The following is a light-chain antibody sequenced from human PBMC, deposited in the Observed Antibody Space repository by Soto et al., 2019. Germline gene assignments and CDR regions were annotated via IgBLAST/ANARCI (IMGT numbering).Light chain of an antibody. J-gene: IGKJ2*01. CDR3: QQYGTSPYT. CDR2: DAA. V-gene: IGKV3-20*01. CDR1: QSFISTY. Sequence: ETVLTQSPGTLSLSPGERATLSCRASQSFISTYLAWYQQKPGQAPRLLIFDAASRAPGIPDRFIGSGSGTDFTLTISRLEPEDFAVYFCQQYGTSPYTFGQGTKLEIK.